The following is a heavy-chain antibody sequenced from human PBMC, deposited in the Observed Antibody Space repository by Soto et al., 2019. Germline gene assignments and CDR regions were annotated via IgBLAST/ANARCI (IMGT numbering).Heavy chain of an antibody. Sequence: EVQLVESGGGLVQPGGSLRLSCAASGFTFGTYEMNWVRQAPGKGLEWLSYISSSSSVIKYADSVEGRFTISRDNAKNSGYVQMYSVGAEDTACYYCAGGHNIGGSTGGGLDIWGQGTMVTVSS. J-gene: IGHJ3*02. CDR3: AGGHNIGGSTGGGLDI. D-gene: IGHD1-26*01. V-gene: IGHV3-48*03. CDR2: ISSSSSVI. CDR1: GFTFGTYE.